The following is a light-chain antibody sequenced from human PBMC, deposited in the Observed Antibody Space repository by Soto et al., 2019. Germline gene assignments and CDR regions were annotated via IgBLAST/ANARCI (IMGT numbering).Light chain of an antibody. CDR1: QSISNY. V-gene: IGKV1-39*01. Sequence: DIQMTQSPSSLSTSVGDRVTITCRASQSISNYLNWYQQKPGKAPKLLIYAASSLQSGVPSRFSGSGSGTDFTLTISSLQPEDFGTYYCQQSYTSPVTFGGGTKVDIK. CDR2: AAS. J-gene: IGKJ4*01. CDR3: QQSYTSPVT.